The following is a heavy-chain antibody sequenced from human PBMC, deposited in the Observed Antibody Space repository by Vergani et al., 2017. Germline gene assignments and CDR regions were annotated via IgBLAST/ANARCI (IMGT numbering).Heavy chain of an antibody. V-gene: IGHV1-2*02. CDR1: GYTFTSYG. CDR2: INPNSGGT. J-gene: IGHJ4*02. CDR3: ARDLGYCSGGSCYSATFDY. D-gene: IGHD2-15*01. Sequence: QVQLVQSGAEVKKPGASVKVSCKASGYTFTSYGISWVRQAPGQGLEWMGWINPNSGGTNYAQKFQGRVTMTRDTSISTAYMELSRLRSDDTAVYYCARDLGYCSGGSCYSATFDYWGQGTLVTVSS.